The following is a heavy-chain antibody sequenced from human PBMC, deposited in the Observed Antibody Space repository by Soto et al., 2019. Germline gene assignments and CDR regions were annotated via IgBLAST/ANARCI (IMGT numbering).Heavy chain of an antibody. Sequence: QVQLQESGPGLVKPSQTLSLTCVISGDSVSSNSAAWNWIRLSPSRGLGWLARTYYRSRWYNDYAVSVRSRITVNPDTAKNQCSLQLTSVTPEDTAVYYCAGTTSHHWLYMDVWGKGATVTVSS. V-gene: IGHV6-1*01. CDR3: AGTTSHHWLYMDV. CDR1: GDSVSSNSAA. D-gene: IGHD1-7*01. CDR2: TYYRSRWYN. J-gene: IGHJ6*03.